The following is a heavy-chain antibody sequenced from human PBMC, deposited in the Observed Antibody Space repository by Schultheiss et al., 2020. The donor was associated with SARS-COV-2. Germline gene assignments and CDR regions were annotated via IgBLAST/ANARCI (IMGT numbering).Heavy chain of an antibody. CDR3: ARGAATLFDP. V-gene: IGHV4-4*07. J-gene: IGHJ5*02. D-gene: IGHD2-15*01. Sequence: SQTLSLTCTVSGGSISNDYWSWIRQPPGKGLEWIGRIYTSGSTYYNPSLKSRVTISVDTSKNQFSLKLSSVTAAGTAVYYCARGAATLFDPWGQGTLVTVSS. CDR2: IYTSGST. CDR1: GGSISNDY.